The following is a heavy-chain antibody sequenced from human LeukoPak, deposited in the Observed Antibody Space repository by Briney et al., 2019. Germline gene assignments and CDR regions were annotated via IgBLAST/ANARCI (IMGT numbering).Heavy chain of an antibody. D-gene: IGHD3-9*01. CDR1: GFTVSSNY. CDR3: VRDRPQGDYLTGAAY. CDR2: ISESSDT. V-gene: IGHV3-48*02. J-gene: IGHJ4*02. Sequence: PGGSLRLSCAASGFTVSSNYMSWVRQAPAKGLEWISYISESSDTKYADSVKGRFTISRDNANNLLFLQMNSLRDDDTAIYFCVRDRPQGDYLTGAAYWGQGTLVTVSS.